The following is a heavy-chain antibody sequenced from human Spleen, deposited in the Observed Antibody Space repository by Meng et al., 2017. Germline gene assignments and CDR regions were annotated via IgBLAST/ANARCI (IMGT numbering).Heavy chain of an antibody. D-gene: IGHD2-2*01. CDR1: GCSINSDNW. J-gene: IGHJ5*02. Sequence: QRTESGPGLVKPSGPWPLTCAVSGCSINSDNWWSWVRQPPGKGLEWVGEIFRSGRTNYNPSLKSRVTISGDKSKNQFSLKLSSVTAADTAVYYCARWVSRGTSWFDPWGQGTLVTVSS. V-gene: IGHV4-4*02. CDR3: ARWVSRGTSWFDP. CDR2: IFRSGRT.